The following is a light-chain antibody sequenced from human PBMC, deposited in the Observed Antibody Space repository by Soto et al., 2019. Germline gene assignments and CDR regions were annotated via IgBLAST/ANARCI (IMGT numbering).Light chain of an antibody. CDR3: QQYGSSSFT. Sequence: ELVLTQSPGTLSLSPGERATLSCRASQSVSSSYLAWYQQKPGQAPRLLIYGASSRATCIPDRFSGSGSGTAFTLTISRLEPEDFAVYYCQQYGSSSFTFGPGTTVDIK. V-gene: IGKV3-20*01. J-gene: IGKJ3*01. CDR2: GAS. CDR1: QSVSSSY.